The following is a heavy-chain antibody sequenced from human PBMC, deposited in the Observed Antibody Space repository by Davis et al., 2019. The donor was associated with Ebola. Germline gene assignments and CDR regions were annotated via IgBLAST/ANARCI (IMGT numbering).Heavy chain of an antibody. CDR2: IKQGGDER. D-gene: IGHD1-26*01. CDR1: GFTFSSYW. V-gene: IGHV3-7*01. CDR3: VRVYSGSYDP. Sequence: GESLKISCAASGFTFSSYWMSWVRQAPGKGLEWVANIKQGGDERYYVDSVKGRFIISRDDAKNSLYLQMNSLRAEETAVYYCVRVYSGSYDPWGQGTLVTVSS. J-gene: IGHJ5*02.